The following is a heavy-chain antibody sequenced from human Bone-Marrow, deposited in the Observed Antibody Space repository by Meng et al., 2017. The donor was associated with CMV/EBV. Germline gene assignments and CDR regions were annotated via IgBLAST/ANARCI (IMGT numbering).Heavy chain of an antibody. CDR1: EFIFSNFG. D-gene: IGHD6-6*01. J-gene: IGHJ6*04. CDR3: AKSVNIAARPAYYYGMDV. Sequence: GESLKISCAASEFIFSNFGMHWVRQAPGKGLEWVAFIRYDGSNRYYVDSVKGRFTISRDNSKNTLYLQMNSLRAEDTAVYYCAKSVNIAARPAYYYGMDVWGKGTTVTVSS. CDR2: IRYDGSNR. V-gene: IGHV3-30*02.